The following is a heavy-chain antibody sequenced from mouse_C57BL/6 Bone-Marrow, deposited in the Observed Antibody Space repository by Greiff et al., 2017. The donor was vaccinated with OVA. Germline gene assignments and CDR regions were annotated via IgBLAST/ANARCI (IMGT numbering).Heavy chain of an antibody. J-gene: IGHJ4*01. CDR2: IDPSDSYT. CDR1: GYTFTSYW. CDR3: ARRLLRTYAMDY. Sequence: VQLQQPGAELVMPGASVKLSCKASGYTFTSYWMHWVKQRPGQGLEWIGEIDPSDSYTNYNQKFKGKSTLTVDKSSSTAYMQLSSLTSEDSAVYYCARRLLRTYAMDYWGQGTSVTVSS. D-gene: IGHD2-3*01. V-gene: IGHV1-69*01.